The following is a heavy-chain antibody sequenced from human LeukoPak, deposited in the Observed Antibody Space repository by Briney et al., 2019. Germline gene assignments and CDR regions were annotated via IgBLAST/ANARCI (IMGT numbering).Heavy chain of an antibody. CDR1: GFTFDDYA. Sequence: PGGSLRLSCAASGFTFDDYAMHWVRQAPGKGLEWVSGISWNSGSIGYADSVKGRFTISRDNAKNSLYLQMNSLRAEDTALYYCAKDIGYDGAFDIWGQGTMVTVSS. D-gene: IGHD5-12*01. J-gene: IGHJ3*02. CDR3: AKDIGYDGAFDI. CDR2: ISWNSGSI. V-gene: IGHV3-9*01.